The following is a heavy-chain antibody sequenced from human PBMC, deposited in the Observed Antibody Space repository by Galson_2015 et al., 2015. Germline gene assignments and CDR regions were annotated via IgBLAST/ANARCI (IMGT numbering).Heavy chain of an antibody. J-gene: IGHJ3*01. V-gene: IGHV1-46*01. CDR3: AIGTDTAMAQLDAFDF. Sequence: SVKVSCKASGYTFTSYYMHWVRQAPGQGLEWMGIINPNGGSTSYAQKFQGRVTMTRDTSTSTVYLELSSLRSEDTAVYYCAIGTDTAMAQLDAFDFWGQGTMVTVSS. CDR2: INPNGGST. D-gene: IGHD5-18*01. CDR1: GYTFTSYY.